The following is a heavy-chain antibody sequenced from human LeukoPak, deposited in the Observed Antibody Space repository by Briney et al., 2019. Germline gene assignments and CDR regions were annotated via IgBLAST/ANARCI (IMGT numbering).Heavy chain of an antibody. V-gene: IGHV3-30*02. D-gene: IGHD3-3*01. CDR3: AKDYDFWSGYNYPPGY. Sequence: PGGSLRLSCAASGFTFSSYGMHWVRQAPGKGLEWVAFIRYDGSNKYYADSVKGRFTISRDNSKNPLYLQMNSLRAENLAVYYCAKDYDFWSGYNYPPGYWGQGTLVTVSS. J-gene: IGHJ4*02. CDR1: GFTFSSYG. CDR2: IRYDGSNK.